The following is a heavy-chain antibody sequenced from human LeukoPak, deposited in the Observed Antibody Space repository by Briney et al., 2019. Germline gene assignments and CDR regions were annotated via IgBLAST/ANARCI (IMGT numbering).Heavy chain of an antibody. CDR2: ISYDGSNQ. D-gene: IGHD1-26*01. CDR3: ARDSNSGPTEFDY. Sequence: GGSLRLSCAASGFTFSSYAMHWVRQAPGKGLEWVAVISYDGSNQYYADSVKGRFTISRDNSKNTLYLQMNSLRAEDTAVYYCARDSNSGPTEFDYWGQGTLVTVSS. V-gene: IGHV3-30-3*01. J-gene: IGHJ4*02. CDR1: GFTFSSYA.